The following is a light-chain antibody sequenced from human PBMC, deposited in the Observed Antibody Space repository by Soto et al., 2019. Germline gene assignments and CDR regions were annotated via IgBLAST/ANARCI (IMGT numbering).Light chain of an antibody. CDR1: QSVSPY. J-gene: IGKJ1*01. Sequence: EIVLTQSPATLSLSPGERATLSCRASQSVSPYLAWFQQKPGQAPRLLIYDASNRATGIPARFSGSGSGTDFTLTISSLEPEDVAVYYCQQRSNWPWTFGQGTKVEIK. V-gene: IGKV3-11*01. CDR3: QQRSNWPWT. CDR2: DAS.